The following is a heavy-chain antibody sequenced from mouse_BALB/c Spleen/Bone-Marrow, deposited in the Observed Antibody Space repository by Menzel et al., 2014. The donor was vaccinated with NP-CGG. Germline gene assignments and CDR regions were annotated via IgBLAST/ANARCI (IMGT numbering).Heavy chain of an antibody. CDR3: VRPYGNFVGFAY. CDR1: GYTFTNYW. V-gene: IGHV1-7*01. CDR2: INPSTGYT. D-gene: IGHD2-1*01. Sequence: QVQLQQSGAELAKPGASVKMSCKASGYTFTNYWMHWVKQRPGQGLEWIGYINPSTGYTENNQNFKDKATLTADTTSSTAHRKQSSLTCEDLAVYYCVRPYGNFVGFAYWGQGTLVTVSA. J-gene: IGHJ3*01.